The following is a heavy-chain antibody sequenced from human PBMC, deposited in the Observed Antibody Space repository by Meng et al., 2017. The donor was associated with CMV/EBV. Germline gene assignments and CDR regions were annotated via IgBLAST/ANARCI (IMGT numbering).Heavy chain of an antibody. J-gene: IGHJ4*02. V-gene: IGHV3-74*01. CDR3: ARDQWEHYFDF. Sequence: GGSLRLPCAASGFTFSSYSMHWVRQAPGKGLVWVSHIRFDGGETNYADSVKGRFSISRDNAKNTVYLQMNSLRVEDMGVYYCARDQWEHYFDFWGQGARVTVSS. CDR2: IRFDGGET. CDR1: GFTFSSYS. D-gene: IGHD1-26*01.